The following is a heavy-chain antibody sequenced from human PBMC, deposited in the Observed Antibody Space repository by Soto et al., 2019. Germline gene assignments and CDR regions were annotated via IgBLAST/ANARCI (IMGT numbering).Heavy chain of an antibody. CDR1: GFTFSSYE. D-gene: IGHD6-13*01. CDR2: ISSSGSTI. Sequence: GGSLRLSCAASGFTFSSYEMNWVRQAPGKGLEWVSYISSSGSTIYYADSVKGRFTISRDNAKNSLYLQMNSLRAEDTAVYYCAGVGGSSSCYWGQGTMVTVSS. CDR3: AGVGGSSSCY. V-gene: IGHV3-48*03. J-gene: IGHJ4*02.